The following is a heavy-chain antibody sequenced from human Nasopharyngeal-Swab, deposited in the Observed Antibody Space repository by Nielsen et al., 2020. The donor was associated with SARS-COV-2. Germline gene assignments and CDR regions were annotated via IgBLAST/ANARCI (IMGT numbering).Heavy chain of an antibody. CDR3: ARRTMVRGVIPDY. Sequence: SETLSLTCAVYGGSFSGYYWNWIRQPPGKGLEWIGYIYYSGSTNYNPSLKSRVTISVDTSKNQFSLKLSSVAAADTAVYYCARRTMVRGVIPDYWGQGTLVTVSS. V-gene: IGHV4-59*12. CDR1: GGSFSGYY. J-gene: IGHJ4*02. D-gene: IGHD3-10*01. CDR2: IYYSGST.